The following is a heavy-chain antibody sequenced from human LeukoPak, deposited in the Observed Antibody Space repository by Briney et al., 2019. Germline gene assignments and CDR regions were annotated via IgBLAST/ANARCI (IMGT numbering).Heavy chain of an antibody. J-gene: IGHJ4*02. CDR1: GFTFSSYA. CDR3: AKIVSAWDGFDY. D-gene: IGHD3-16*02. Sequence: AGGSLRLSCAASGFTFSSYAMNWVRQAPGKGLEWVSYISSSTTTIYYADSVKGRFTISRDSAKNSLFLQMNSLRVEDTAVYYCAKIVSAWDGFDYWGQGALVTVSS. V-gene: IGHV3-48*04. CDR2: ISSSTTTI.